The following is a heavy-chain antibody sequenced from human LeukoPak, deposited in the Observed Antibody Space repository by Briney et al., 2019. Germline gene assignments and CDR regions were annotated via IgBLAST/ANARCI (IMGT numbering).Heavy chain of an antibody. Sequence: GGSLRLSCAASGFTFSSYAMSWVRQAPGKGLEWVSAISGSGGSTYYADSVKGRSTISRDNSKNTLYLQMNSLRAEDTAVYYCAKDVYGGNSGFDYWGQGTLVTVSS. V-gene: IGHV3-23*01. CDR2: ISGSGGST. J-gene: IGHJ4*02. D-gene: IGHD4-23*01. CDR3: AKDVYGGNSGFDY. CDR1: GFTFSSYA.